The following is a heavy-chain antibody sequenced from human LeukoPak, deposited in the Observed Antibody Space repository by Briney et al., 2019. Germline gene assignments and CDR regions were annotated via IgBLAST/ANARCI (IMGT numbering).Heavy chain of an antibody. Sequence: SETLSLTCTVSGGSISSGDYYWSWIRQPPGKGLEWIGRIYTSGSTNYNPSLKSRVTMSVDTSKNQFSLKLSSLTAADTAVYYCARVGDYALKDWGQGTLVTVSS. D-gene: IGHD3-16*01. V-gene: IGHV4-61*02. CDR3: ARVGDYALKD. CDR2: IYTSGST. CDR1: GGSISSGDYY. J-gene: IGHJ4*02.